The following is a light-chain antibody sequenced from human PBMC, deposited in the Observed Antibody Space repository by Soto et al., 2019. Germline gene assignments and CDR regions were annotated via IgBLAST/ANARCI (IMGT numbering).Light chain of an antibody. CDR2: GAS. Sequence: EIVMTQSPATLSLSPGERATLSCRASQSVSSSYLSWYQQKPGQAPRLLIYGASTRATGIPARFSGSGSGTDFTLTISSLQPEDFAVYYCQQDYKLPLTFGGGTKVEIK. V-gene: IGKV3D-7*01. CDR1: QSVSSSY. CDR3: QQDYKLPLT. J-gene: IGKJ4*02.